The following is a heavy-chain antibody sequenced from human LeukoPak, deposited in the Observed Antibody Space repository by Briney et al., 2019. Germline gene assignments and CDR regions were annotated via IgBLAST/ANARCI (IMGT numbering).Heavy chain of an antibody. CDR1: GFTVSSNY. V-gene: IGHV3-53*01. Sequence: GGSLRLSCAASGFTVSSNYMSWVRQAPGKGLEWVSVIYSGGSTYYADSVKGRFTISRDNSKNTLYLQMNSLRAEDTAVYYCARDLYYGSGRGNDAFDIWGQGTMVTVSS. CDR2: IYSGGST. J-gene: IGHJ3*02. D-gene: IGHD3-10*01. CDR3: ARDLYYGSGRGNDAFDI.